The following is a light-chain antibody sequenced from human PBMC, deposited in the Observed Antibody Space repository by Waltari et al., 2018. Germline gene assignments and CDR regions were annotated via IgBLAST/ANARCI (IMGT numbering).Light chain of an antibody. Sequence: QSALTQPASVSGSPGQSITISCTGTSSDVGGYNYVSWYQQHPGKAPKLMIYDVTKRPSGVSERFSASKSGSTASLTISGLQAEDEADYYCSSFTSSSTYVFGTGTKVTVL. V-gene: IGLV2-14*01. CDR3: SSFTSSSTYV. CDR2: DVT. CDR1: SSDVGGYNY. J-gene: IGLJ1*01.